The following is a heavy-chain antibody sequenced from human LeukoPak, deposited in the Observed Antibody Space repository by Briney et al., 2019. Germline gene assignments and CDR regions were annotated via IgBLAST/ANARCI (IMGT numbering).Heavy chain of an antibody. Sequence: PGGSLRLSCVGSGFTFSSHAMSWVRQAPGKGLEWVAVISYDGNKEYYVDSVKGRFTISRDNSKNMLYLQMDSLRAEDTAVYHCARERATSTSTWSFDYWGQGTLVTVSS. D-gene: IGHD2-2*01. CDR1: GFTFSSHA. J-gene: IGHJ4*02. V-gene: IGHV3-30*04. CDR2: ISYDGNKE. CDR3: ARERATSTSTWSFDY.